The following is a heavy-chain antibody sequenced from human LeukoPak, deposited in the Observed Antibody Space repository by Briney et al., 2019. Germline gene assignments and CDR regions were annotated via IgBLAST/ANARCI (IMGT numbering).Heavy chain of an antibody. D-gene: IGHD3-22*01. Sequence: TSETLSLTCTVSGCSFSSYYWSWIRQPAGKGLEWIGRIYTSGSTNYNPSLKSRVTMSVDTSKCQFSLKMSSVTAADTPVYYCARVIRTYYYDSSSYYNWFDPWGQGTLVTVSA. J-gene: IGHJ5*02. V-gene: IGHV4-4*07. CDR3: ARVIRTYYYDSSSYYNWFDP. CDR2: IYTSGST. CDR1: GCSFSSYY.